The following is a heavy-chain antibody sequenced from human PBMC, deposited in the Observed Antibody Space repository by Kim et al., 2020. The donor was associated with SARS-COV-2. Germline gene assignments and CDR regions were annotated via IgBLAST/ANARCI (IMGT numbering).Heavy chain of an antibody. CDR2: ISYDGSNK. V-gene: IGHV3-30*18. CDR1: GFTFSSYG. Sequence: GGSLRLSCAASGFTFSSYGMHWVRQAPGKGLEWVAVISYDGSNKYYADSVKGRFTISRDNSKNTLYLQMNSLRAEDTAVYYCAKDPGSSGSYNWFDPWGQGTLVTVSS. J-gene: IGHJ5*02. D-gene: IGHD3-22*01. CDR3: AKDPGSSGSYNWFDP.